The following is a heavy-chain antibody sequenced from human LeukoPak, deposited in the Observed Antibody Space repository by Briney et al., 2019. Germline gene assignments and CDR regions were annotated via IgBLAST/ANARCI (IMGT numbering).Heavy chain of an antibody. J-gene: IGHJ5*02. V-gene: IGHV1-46*01. Sequence: VASVKVSCKAFGYTFTSNYMHWVRQAPGQGPEWMGVISPSGGSTTYAQKFQGRVTLTRDMSTSTDYLEPSSLRFEDTAVYYCARDNSVRDEAWWFNPWGQGTLVTVSS. D-gene: IGHD3-10*01. CDR2: ISPSGGST. CDR1: GYTFTSNY. CDR3: ARDNSVRDEAWWFNP.